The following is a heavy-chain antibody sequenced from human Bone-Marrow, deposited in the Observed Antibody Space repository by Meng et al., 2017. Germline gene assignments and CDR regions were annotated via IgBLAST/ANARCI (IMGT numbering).Heavy chain of an antibody. CDR1: GFTFSNYE. CDR3: ARAFCGGDCFYKYYFDY. CDR2: ISNSGSTK. D-gene: IGHD2-21*02. V-gene: IGHV3-48*03. Sequence: GGSLRLFCAASGFTFSNYEMNWVRQAPGKGLEWVSYISNSGSTKYYGDSVKGRFTISRDNAKNSLYLHMNSLRAEDTAVYYCARAFCGGDCFYKYYFDYWGQGTLVTVSS. J-gene: IGHJ4*02.